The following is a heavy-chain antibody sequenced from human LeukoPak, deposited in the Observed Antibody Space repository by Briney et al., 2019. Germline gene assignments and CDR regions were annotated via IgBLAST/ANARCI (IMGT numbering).Heavy chain of an antibody. V-gene: IGHV3-7*04. D-gene: IGHD1-1*01. CDR1: GFTFSNFW. CDR2: IKYDESEK. CDR3: TRVTSNGYFEY. J-gene: IGHJ4*02. Sequence: PGGSLRLSCAASGFTFSNFWMGWVRQAPGKGLEWVASIKYDESEKHYVDSVKGRFTISRDNAKNSLYPQMNSLRGEDTAVYFCTRVTSNGYFEYWGQGSLVTVSS.